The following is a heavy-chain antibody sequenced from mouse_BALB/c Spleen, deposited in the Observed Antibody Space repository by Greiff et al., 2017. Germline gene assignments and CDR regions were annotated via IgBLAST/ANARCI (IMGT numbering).Heavy chain of an antibody. D-gene: IGHD1-2*01. J-gene: IGHJ1*01. Sequence: QVQLKESGPGLVAPSQSLSITCTVSGFSLTGYGVNWVRQPPGKGLEWLGMIWGDGSTDYNSALKSRLSISKDNSKSQVFLKMNSLQTDDTARYYCARDHYYGHWYFDVWGAGSTVTVSS. CDR3: ARDHYYGHWYFDV. CDR2: IWGDGST. CDR1: GFSLTGYG. V-gene: IGHV2-6-7*01.